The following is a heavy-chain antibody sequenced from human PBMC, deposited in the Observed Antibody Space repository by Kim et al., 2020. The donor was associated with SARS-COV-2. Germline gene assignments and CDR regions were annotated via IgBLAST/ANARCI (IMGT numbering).Heavy chain of an antibody. Sequence: GGSLRLSCAASGFTFSSYAMSWIRQAPGKGLEWVSAISSIGTYTYYSDSVKGRFTISRDNSKNTVHLQMNSLRAEDTALYYCAKGIVVIPTAAVFSYYYGLDVWAQASTVAVSS. CDR3: AKGIVVIPTAAVFSYYYGLDV. CDR1: GFTFSSYA. V-gene: IGHV3-23*01. J-gene: IGHJ6*02. D-gene: IGHD2-2*01. CDR2: ISSIGTYT.